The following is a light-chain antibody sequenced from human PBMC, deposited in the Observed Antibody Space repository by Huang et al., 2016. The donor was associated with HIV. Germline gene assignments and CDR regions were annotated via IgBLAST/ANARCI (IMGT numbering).Light chain of an antibody. CDR1: QRVTNNY. Sequence: EIVLTQSPGTLSLSPGDRATLSCSASQRVTNNYLAWYQQKPGQAPRLVIYGASSRATGIPDRFSGSGSGTDFTLTISRLEPDDFVVYYCQQYGGSPRTFGQGTKLEIK. J-gene: IGKJ2*01. V-gene: IGKV3-20*01. CDR3: QQYGGSPRT. CDR2: GAS.